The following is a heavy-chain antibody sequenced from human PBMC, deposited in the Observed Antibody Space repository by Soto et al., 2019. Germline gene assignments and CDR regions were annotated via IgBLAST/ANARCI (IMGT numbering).Heavy chain of an antibody. CDR1: GFSFRNYA. CDR3: AKLKGGLRRVYGMDA. V-gene: IGHV3-23*04. Sequence: QLVESGGGSLQPGGSLRLSCAASGFSFRNYAMTWVRQSPGKGLEWVSLISGGGGSTDYADSVKGRFSISRDNSQNMLYLQMNGLRGEDTALYCCAKLKGGLRRVYGMDAWGQGPMVIVSS. J-gene: IGHJ6*02. D-gene: IGHD3-10*01. CDR2: ISGGGGST.